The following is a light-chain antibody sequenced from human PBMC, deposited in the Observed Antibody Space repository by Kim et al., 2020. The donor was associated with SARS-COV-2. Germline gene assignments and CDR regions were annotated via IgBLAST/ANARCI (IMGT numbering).Light chain of an antibody. CDR2: NTS. CDR3: VLRVDGGILG. Sequence: GVTVTLTCGLSSGSVATDHFPSWYQQPPGQGPRTLLYNTSTRSSGVSDRFSGSILGSKAALTITGAQADDEAGYYCVLRVDGGILGFGGGTQLTVL. V-gene: IGLV8-61*01. CDR1: SGSVATDHF. J-gene: IGLJ3*02.